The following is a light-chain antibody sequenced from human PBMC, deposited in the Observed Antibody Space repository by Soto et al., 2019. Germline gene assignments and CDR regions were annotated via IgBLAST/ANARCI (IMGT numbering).Light chain of an antibody. V-gene: IGKV3-11*01. CDR1: QSVSRY. CDR3: QQRSNWPGT. CDR2: DAS. Sequence: EIVLTQSPATLSLSPGERATLSCRASQSVSRYLAWYQQKPGQAPRLLIYDASNRATGIPARFSGSGSETDFTLTISSLEPEDFAVYYCQQRSNWPGTFGQGTKLEIK. J-gene: IGKJ2*01.